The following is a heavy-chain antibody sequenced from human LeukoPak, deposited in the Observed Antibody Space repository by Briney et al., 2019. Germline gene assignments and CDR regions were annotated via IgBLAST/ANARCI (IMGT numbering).Heavy chain of an antibody. CDR3: ARKAVTGYYYYGMDV. D-gene: IGHD1-14*01. J-gene: IGHJ6*02. Sequence: SETLSLTCTVSGGSISSGGSYWSWIRQHPGKGLEWIGYIYYSGSTYYNPSLKSRVTISVDTSKNQFSLKLSSVTAADTAVYYCARKAVTGYYYYGMDVWGQGTTVTVSS. CDR2: IYYSGST. V-gene: IGHV4-31*03. CDR1: GGSISSGGSY.